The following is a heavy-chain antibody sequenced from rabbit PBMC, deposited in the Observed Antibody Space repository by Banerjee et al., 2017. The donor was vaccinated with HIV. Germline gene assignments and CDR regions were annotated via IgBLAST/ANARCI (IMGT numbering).Heavy chain of an antibody. CDR3: ARSNSGYYMWDL. CDR2: IYAGSSGTT. D-gene: IGHD1-1*01. J-gene: IGHJ4*01. Sequence: EESGGDLVKPEGSLTLTCTASGFSFSSSYWICWVRQAPGKGLEWIACIYAGSSGTTYYASWAKGRFTISKTSSTTVTLQMTSLTVADTATYFCARSNSGYYMWDLWGPGTLVTVS. V-gene: IGHV1S45*01. CDR1: GFSFSSSYW.